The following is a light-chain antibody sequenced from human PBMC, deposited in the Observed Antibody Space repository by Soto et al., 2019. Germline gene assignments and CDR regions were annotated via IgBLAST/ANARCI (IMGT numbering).Light chain of an antibody. Sequence: DIQMTQSPSSLSASVGDRVTITCRASQAINNYVAWYQQKPGQSPQLLMYAASTLQSGVPSRFSGSGAGTDFTLLISSLQPEDVATYYCQKYDSVLLIFGGGTKVEV. V-gene: IGKV1-27*01. CDR2: AAS. J-gene: IGKJ4*01. CDR3: QKYDSVLLI. CDR1: QAINNY.